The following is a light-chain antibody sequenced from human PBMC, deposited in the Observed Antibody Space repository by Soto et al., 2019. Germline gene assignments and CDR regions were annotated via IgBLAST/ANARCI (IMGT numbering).Light chain of an antibody. CDR3: QQANSFPT. V-gene: IGKV1-39*01. Sequence: DIQMTQSPSSLSASVGDRVTITCRASQSIRNFLNWYQQKPGKAPKVLIYAASSLQSGVPSRFSGSGSGTDFTLTISSLQPEDFATYYCQQANSFPTFGQGTRLEIK. CDR1: QSIRNF. CDR2: AAS. J-gene: IGKJ5*01.